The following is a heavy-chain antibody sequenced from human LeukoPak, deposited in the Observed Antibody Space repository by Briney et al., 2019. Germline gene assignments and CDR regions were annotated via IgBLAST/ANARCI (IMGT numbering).Heavy chain of an antibody. Sequence: GRSLRLSCAASGFTFDDYAMHWVRQAPGKSLEWVSGISWNSGSIGYADSVKGRFTISRDNAKNSLYLQMNSLRAEDTALYYCAKEKRYCSSTSCRAPFDYWGQGTLVTVSS. CDR1: GFTFDDYA. D-gene: IGHD2-2*01. V-gene: IGHV3-9*01. CDR2: ISWNSGSI. CDR3: AKEKRYCSSTSCRAPFDY. J-gene: IGHJ4*02.